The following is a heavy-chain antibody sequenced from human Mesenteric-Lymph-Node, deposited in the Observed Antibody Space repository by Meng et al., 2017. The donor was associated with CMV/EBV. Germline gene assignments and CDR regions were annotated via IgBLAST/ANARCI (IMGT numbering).Heavy chain of an antibody. Sequence: SGFTFSKSAMNWVRQATGKGLEWVSSISSSSSYIYYADSVKGRFTISRDNAKNSLYLQMNSLRAEDTAVYYCARVVSVAGNLLFDYWGQGTLVTVSS. CDR1: GFTFSKSA. CDR3: ARVVSVAGNLLFDY. J-gene: IGHJ4*02. CDR2: ISSSSSYI. V-gene: IGHV3-21*01. D-gene: IGHD2-8*02.